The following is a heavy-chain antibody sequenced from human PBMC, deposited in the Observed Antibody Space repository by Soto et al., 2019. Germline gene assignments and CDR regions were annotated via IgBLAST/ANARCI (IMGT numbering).Heavy chain of an antibody. CDR2: IYYSGST. V-gene: IGHV4-31*02. D-gene: IGHD5-18*01. CDR3: ARGIGGIQLWLPAGEFDY. Sequence: LRLSCAASGFTVSSNYMSWIRQHPGKGLEWIGYIYYSGSTYYNPSLKSRVTISVDTSKDQFSLKLSSVTAADTAVYYCARGIGGIQLWLPAGEFDYWGQGTLVTVSS. J-gene: IGHJ4*02. CDR1: GFTVSSNY.